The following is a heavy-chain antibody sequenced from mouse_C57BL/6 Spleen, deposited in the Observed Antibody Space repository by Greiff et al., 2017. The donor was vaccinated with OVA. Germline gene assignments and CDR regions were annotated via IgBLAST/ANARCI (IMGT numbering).Heavy chain of an antibody. CDR2: INPYNGGT. V-gene: IGHV1-19*01. CDR3: ARERVLGSSWVDY. CDR1: GYTFTDYY. J-gene: IGHJ2*01. Sequence: VQLKQSGPVLVKPGASVKMSCKASGYTFTDYYMNWVKQSHGKSLEWIGVINPYNGGTSYNQKFKGKATLTVDKSSSTAYMELNSLTSEDSAVYYCARERVLGSSWVDYWGQGTTLTVSS. D-gene: IGHD1-1*01.